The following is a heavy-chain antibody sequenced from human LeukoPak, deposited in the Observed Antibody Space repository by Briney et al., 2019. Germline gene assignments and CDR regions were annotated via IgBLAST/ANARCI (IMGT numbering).Heavy chain of an antibody. CDR2: ISYDGSNK. D-gene: IGHD1-26*01. V-gene: IGHV3-30*18. CDR3: AKVKSGATTYYYYYGMDV. Sequence: PGGSLRLSCAASGFTFSSYGMHWVRQAPGKGLEWVAVISYDGSNKYYADSVKGRFTISRDNSKNTPYLQMNSLRAEDTAVYYCAKVKSGATTYYYYYGMDVWGQGTTVTVSS. CDR1: GFTFSSYG. J-gene: IGHJ6*02.